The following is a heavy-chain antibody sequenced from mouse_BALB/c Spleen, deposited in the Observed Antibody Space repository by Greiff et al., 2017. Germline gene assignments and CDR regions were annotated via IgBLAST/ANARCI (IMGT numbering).Heavy chain of an antibody. CDR2: ISSGSSTI. CDR3: ARRLFAY. CDR1: GFTFSSFG. Sequence: EVKVVESGGGLVQPGGSRKLSCAASGFTFSSFGMHWVRQAPEKGLEWVAYISSGSSTIYYADTVKGRFTISRDNPKNTLFLQMTSLRSEDTAMYYCARRLFAYWGQGTLVTVSA. V-gene: IGHV5-17*02. J-gene: IGHJ3*01.